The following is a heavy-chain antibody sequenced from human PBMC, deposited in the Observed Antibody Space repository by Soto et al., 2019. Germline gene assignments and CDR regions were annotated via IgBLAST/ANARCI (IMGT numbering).Heavy chain of an antibody. J-gene: IGHJ3*02. CDR2: IIPLLRTT. CDR3: ARDVLGGWVEKTYRAFDI. CDR1: GGTFKTFG. D-gene: IGHD1-26*01. V-gene: IGHV1-69*01. Sequence: QVQLVQSGAEPKKPGSSVTVSCQASGGTFKTFGVSWVRQAPGQGLQWMGGIIPLLRTTDYAQNFQGRISISADESTNTVFMELTSLRSEDTAVYYCARDVLGGWVEKTYRAFDIWGQGTLVAVSS.